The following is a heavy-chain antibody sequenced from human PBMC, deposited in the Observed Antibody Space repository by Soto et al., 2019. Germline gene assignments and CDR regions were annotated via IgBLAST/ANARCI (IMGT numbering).Heavy chain of an antibody. CDR2: INHSGST. Sequence: LSLTCAVYGGSFSGYYWSWIRQPPAKGLEWIGEINHSGSTNYNPSLKSRVTISVDTSKNQFSLKLSSVTAADTAVYYCARGATFYCSSTSCYGAGANYYYYGMDVWGQGTTVTVSS. CDR1: GGSFSGYY. D-gene: IGHD2-2*01. J-gene: IGHJ6*02. CDR3: ARGATFYCSSTSCYGAGANYYYYGMDV. V-gene: IGHV4-34*01.